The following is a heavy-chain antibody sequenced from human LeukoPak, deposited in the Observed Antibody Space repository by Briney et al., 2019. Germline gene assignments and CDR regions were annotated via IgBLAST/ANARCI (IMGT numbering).Heavy chain of an antibody. CDR3: ARELAAAGDY. J-gene: IGHJ4*02. D-gene: IGHD6-13*01. Sequence: ASVKVSCKASGYTFTGYNIHWVRHAPGQGLEWMGWINPNSGGTNYAQKFQGRVTMTRDTSISTAYMELSRLRSDDTAVYYCARELAAAGDYWGQGTLVTVSS. V-gene: IGHV1-2*02. CDR2: INPNSGGT. CDR1: GYTFTGYN.